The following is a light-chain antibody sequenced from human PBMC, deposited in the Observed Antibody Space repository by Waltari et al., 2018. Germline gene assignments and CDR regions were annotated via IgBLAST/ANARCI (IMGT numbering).Light chain of an antibody. V-gene: IGKV3-20*01. Sequence: EIVLTQPPGTLYLSQGEKAPSACRASQSVGRSLAWYQQKPGQAPRLLIYDASRRATGIPDRFSGSGSGTDFSLTISRLEPEDFAVYYCQHYVRLPATFGQGTKVEI. CDR2: DAS. J-gene: IGKJ1*01. CDR1: QSVGRS. CDR3: QHYVRLPAT.